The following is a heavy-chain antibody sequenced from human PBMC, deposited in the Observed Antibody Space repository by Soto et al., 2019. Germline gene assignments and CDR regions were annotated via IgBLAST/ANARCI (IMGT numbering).Heavy chain of an antibody. D-gene: IGHD3-22*01. V-gene: IGHV1-69*01. Sequence: QVQLVQSGAEVKKPGSSVKVSCKASRGTFSSYAISWVRQAPGQGLEWMGGIIPIFGTANYAQKFQGRVTITADESTSTAYMELSSLRSEDTAVYYCARSRVTYYYDRSAFDIWGQGTMVTVSS. J-gene: IGHJ3*02. CDR3: ARSRVTYYYDRSAFDI. CDR1: RGTFSSYA. CDR2: IIPIFGTA.